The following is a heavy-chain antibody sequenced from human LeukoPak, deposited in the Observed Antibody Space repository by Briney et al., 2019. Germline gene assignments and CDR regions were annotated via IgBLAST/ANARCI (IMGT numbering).Heavy chain of an antibody. J-gene: IGHJ4*02. CDR1: GGSMSGYY. V-gene: IGHV4-59*12. CDR2: IAYSGTS. CDR3: ARGKSTTVITEKEFDY. Sequence: TTSETLSLICTVSGGSMSGYYWTWIRQPPGKGLEWIGYIAYSGTSNDNPSLKSRVTLSVDTSKNQFSLKLTSVTAADTAVYYCARGKSTTVITEKEFDYWGQGTLVTVSS. D-gene: IGHD4-23*01.